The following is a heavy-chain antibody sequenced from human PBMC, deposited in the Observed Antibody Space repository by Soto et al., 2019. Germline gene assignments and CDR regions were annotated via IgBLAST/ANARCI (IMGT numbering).Heavy chain of an antibody. CDR1: GGTFSSYA. Sequence: QVQLVQSGAEVKKPGSSVKVSCKASGGTFSSYAISWVRQAPGQGLEWMGGIIPIFGTANYAQKFQGRVTITADESTSTAYMELSSLRSEDTAVYYCARGLLGTTVVRPTGWDYYYYYGMDVWGQGTTVTVSS. D-gene: IGHD4-17*01. CDR2: IIPIFGTA. CDR3: ARGLLGTTVVRPTGWDYYYYYGMDV. J-gene: IGHJ6*02. V-gene: IGHV1-69*01.